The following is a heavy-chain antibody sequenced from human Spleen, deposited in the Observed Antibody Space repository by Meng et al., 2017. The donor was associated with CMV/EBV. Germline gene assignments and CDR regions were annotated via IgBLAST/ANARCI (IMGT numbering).Heavy chain of an antibody. CDR1: FNNYA. J-gene: IGHJ5*02. D-gene: IGHD3-3*01. CDR2: ISHDGSDK. CDR3: ARVAYFDFWSGYPGDWFDP. Sequence: FNNYAIHWGRQAPGKGLEWVARISHDGSDKFYADSVKGRFTISRDSSKNMMYLQMNGLREEDTALYFCARVAYFDFWSGYPGDWFDPWGQGTLVTVSS. V-gene: IGHV3-30-3*01.